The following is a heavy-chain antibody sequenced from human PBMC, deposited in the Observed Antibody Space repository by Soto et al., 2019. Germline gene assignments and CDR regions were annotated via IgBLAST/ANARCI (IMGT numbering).Heavy chain of an antibody. Sequence: PGGSLRLSCAASGFIFSDYTMNWVRQAPGKGLEWVSSISGSRGYIYYGDSVKGRFTISRDNAKNSLVLQMNNLRAEDTAVYYCARDWAAALDYWGPGTLVTVS. V-gene: IGHV3-21*01. J-gene: IGHJ4*02. CDR1: GFIFSDYT. CDR2: ISGSRGYI. CDR3: ARDWAAALDY. D-gene: IGHD6-13*01.